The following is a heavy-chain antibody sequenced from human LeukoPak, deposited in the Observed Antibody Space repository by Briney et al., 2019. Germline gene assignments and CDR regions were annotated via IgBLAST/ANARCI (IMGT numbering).Heavy chain of an antibody. Sequence: GASVKVSCKASGYTFTTSGITWVRQAPGQGLEWMGWISGYNGNTKYGQDFQGRVTMTTDTSTTTAYMELRSLRSADTAVYYCARGGRGGGNHFDYWGQGTLVTVSS. CDR3: ARGGRGGGNHFDY. V-gene: IGHV1-18*01. J-gene: IGHJ4*02. CDR1: GYTFTTSG. D-gene: IGHD3-16*01. CDR2: ISGYNGNT.